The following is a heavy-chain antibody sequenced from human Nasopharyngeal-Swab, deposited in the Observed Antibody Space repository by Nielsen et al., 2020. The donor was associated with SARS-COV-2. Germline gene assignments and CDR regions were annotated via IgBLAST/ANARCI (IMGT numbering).Heavy chain of an antibody. CDR2: ISYDGSNK. J-gene: IGHJ4*02. V-gene: IGHV3-30*18. D-gene: IGHD6-19*01. CDR1: GFTFSSYG. CDR3: AKLGIAVAGSDY. Sequence: GGSLRLSCAASGFTFSSYGMHWVRQAPGKGLEWVAVISYDGSNKYYADSVKGRFTISRDNSKNTLYLQMNSLRAEDTAVNYCAKLGIAVAGSDYWGQGTLVTVSS.